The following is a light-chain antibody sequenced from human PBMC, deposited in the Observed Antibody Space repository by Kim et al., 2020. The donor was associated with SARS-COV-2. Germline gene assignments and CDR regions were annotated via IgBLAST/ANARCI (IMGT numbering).Light chain of an antibody. Sequence: SLSPGERPTLAGRASQSVSSYLAWYQQKPGQAPRLLIYDASNRATGIPARFSGSGSGTDFTLTISSLEPEDFAVYYCQQRSNWLTFGGGTKVDIK. CDR1: QSVSSY. J-gene: IGKJ4*01. CDR3: QQRSNWLT. CDR2: DAS. V-gene: IGKV3-11*01.